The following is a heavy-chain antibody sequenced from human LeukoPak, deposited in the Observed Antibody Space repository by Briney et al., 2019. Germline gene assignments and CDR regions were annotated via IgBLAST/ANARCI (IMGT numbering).Heavy chain of an antibody. Sequence: KPSETLSLTCTVSGGSISSSSYYWGWIRQPPGKGLEWIGRIYTSGSTYYNPSLKSRVTISVDTSKSQFSLKLTSVTAADTAVYYCASIYSYYYYMDVWGKGTTVTISS. CDR3: ASIYSYYYYMDV. CDR2: IYTSGST. V-gene: IGHV4-39*01. CDR1: GGSISSSSYY. J-gene: IGHJ6*03.